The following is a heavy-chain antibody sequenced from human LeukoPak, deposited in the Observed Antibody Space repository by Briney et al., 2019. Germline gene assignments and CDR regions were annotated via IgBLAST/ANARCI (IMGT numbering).Heavy chain of an antibody. CDR1: GFSFNNYA. CDR2: ISAGNDI. D-gene: IGHD5-24*01. Sequence: GGSLRLSCAASGFSFNNYAMVWVRQTPGKGLEWVSVISAGNDIVYADSVKGRFSISRDSSKNTLYLQMNSLRAEDTAVYYCARRGYTIYFDYWGQGTLVTVSS. J-gene: IGHJ4*02. CDR3: ARRGYTIYFDY. V-gene: IGHV3-23*01.